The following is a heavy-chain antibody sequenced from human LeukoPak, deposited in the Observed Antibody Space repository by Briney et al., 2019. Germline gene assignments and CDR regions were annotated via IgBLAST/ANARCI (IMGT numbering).Heavy chain of an antibody. CDR3: ARSVSPLGIIAFDI. Sequence: PSETLSLTCTVSGDSITGYHWSWVRQPPGKGLEWIGYIYYSGRTNYNPSLKSRVTISVDTSKNQFSLKLSSVTAADTAVYYCARSVSPLGIIAFDIWGQGTMVTVSS. CDR2: IYYSGRT. D-gene: IGHD7-27*01. J-gene: IGHJ3*02. CDR1: GDSITGYH. V-gene: IGHV4-59*08.